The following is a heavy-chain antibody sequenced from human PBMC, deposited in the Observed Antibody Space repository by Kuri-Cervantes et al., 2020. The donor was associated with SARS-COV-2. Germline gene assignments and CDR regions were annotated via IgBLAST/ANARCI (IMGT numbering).Heavy chain of an antibody. CDR1: GDTISSYSGSFHY. D-gene: IGHD2-2*01. CDR2: IYPDGSA. V-gene: IGHV4-39*01. Sequence: SETLSLTCTVSGDTISSYSGSFHYWPWIRQPPGKGLEWIGSIYPDGSAYSNPSPKGRVTISVDTSKNQSSLKLSSVTATDTAVYYCASRGLTVVPTWGQGILVPSPQ. CDR3: ASRGLTVVPT. J-gene: IGHJ4*02.